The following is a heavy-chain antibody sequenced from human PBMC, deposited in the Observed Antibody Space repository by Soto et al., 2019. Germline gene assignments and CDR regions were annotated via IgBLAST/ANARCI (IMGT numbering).Heavy chain of an antibody. V-gene: IGHV4-59*01. J-gene: IGHJ6*02. CDR2: IYYSGST. Sequence: SDTLSLTCTVSGGSISIYYWSWIRQPPGKGLEWIGYIYYSGSTNYNPSLKSRVTISVDTSKNQFSLKLSSVTAADTAVYYCARYRFDYYYYYYGMDVWGQGTTVTVS. CDR1: GGSISIYY. D-gene: IGHD3-3*01. CDR3: ARYRFDYYYYYYGMDV.